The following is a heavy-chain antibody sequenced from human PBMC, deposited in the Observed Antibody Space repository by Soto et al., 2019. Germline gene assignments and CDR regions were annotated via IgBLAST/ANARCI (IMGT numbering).Heavy chain of an antibody. D-gene: IGHD3-10*01. Sequence: SETLSLTCAVYSGSFSGYYWSWIRQPPGKGLEWIGEINHTGSTNYNPSLKSRVTMSVGTSKSQFSLKLSSVTAADTAVYYCARPTSRSASNFDYWGQGTLVTVSS. J-gene: IGHJ4*02. V-gene: IGHV4-34*01. CDR3: ARPTSRSASNFDY. CDR1: SGSFSGYY. CDR2: INHTGST.